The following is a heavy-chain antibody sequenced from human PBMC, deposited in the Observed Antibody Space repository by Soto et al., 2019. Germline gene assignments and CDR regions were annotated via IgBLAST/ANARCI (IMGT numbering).Heavy chain of an antibody. D-gene: IGHD3-22*01. CDR2: IYYSGST. Sequence: SETLSLTCTVSGGSISSGGYYWSWIRQHPGKGLEWIGYIYYSGSTYYNPSLKSRVTISVDTSKNQFSLKLSSVTAADTAVYYCARGRQNYYDSSGYCSWFDPWGQGTLVTVSS. J-gene: IGHJ5*02. V-gene: IGHV4-31*03. CDR1: GGSISSGGYY. CDR3: ARGRQNYYDSSGYCSWFDP.